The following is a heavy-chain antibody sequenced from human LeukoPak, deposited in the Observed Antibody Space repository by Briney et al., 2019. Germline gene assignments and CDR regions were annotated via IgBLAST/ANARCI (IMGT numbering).Heavy chain of an antibody. CDR1: GFTFSNYW. CDR2: IKQDGSEK. CDR3: ARYGMDV. V-gene: IGHV3-7*01. Sequence: PGGSLRLSCAASGFTFSNYWMMWVRQAPGKGLEWVANIKQDGSEKYYVDSVKGRFSISRDNAKKSVYLQMNSLRDEDTAVYYCARYGMDVWGQGTTVTVSS. J-gene: IGHJ6*02.